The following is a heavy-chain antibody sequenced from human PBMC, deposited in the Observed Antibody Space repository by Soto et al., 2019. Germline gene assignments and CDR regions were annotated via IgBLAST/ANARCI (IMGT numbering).Heavy chain of an antibody. CDR2: AYYSGST. J-gene: IGHJ5*02. V-gene: IGHV4-59*01. CDR3: ARDRSTYGGGGTGEVKENWFDP. D-gene: IGHD2-8*01. Sequence: SETLSLTCSVSGGSISHYYWSWIRQSPGKGLEWIGYAYYSGSTDYNPSLKSRVTMSVDTSKNQVSLKLNSVTTADTAVYYCARDRSTYGGGGTGEVKENWFDPWGPGTLVTGS. CDR1: GGSISHYY.